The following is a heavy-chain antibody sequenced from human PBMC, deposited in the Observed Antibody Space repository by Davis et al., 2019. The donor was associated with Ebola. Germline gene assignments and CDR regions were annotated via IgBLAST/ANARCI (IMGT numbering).Heavy chain of an antibody. CDR1: GYRFTGQW. J-gene: IGHJ4*02. Sequence: GESLKISCKGSGYRFTGQWIGWVRQTPGKGLEWMGIIYPGDSDIRYSPSFQGQVTISADKSISTAYLQWNTLKASDTAMYYCARGSGYFDYWGQGTLVTVSS. V-gene: IGHV5-51*01. CDR3: ARGSGYFDY. D-gene: IGHD3-22*01. CDR2: IYPGDSDI.